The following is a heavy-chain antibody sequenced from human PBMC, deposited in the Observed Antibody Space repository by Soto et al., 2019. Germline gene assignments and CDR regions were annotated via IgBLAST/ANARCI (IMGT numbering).Heavy chain of an antibody. Sequence: AAVKVSCKASGDTFTGYYMPWVRQAPGQGLEWMGWINPNSGGTNYAQKFQGWVTMTRDTSISTAYMELSRLRSDDTAVYYCARGYSSSWYHSASLPSYWGQGTLVTVTS. CDR1: GDTFTGYY. CDR3: ARGYSSSWYHSASLPSY. J-gene: IGHJ4*02. CDR2: INPNSGGT. V-gene: IGHV1-2*04. D-gene: IGHD6-13*01.